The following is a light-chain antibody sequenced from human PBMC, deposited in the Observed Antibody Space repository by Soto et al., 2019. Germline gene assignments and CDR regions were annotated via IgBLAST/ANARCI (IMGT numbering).Light chain of an antibody. CDR2: GNS. V-gene: IGLV1-40*01. J-gene: IGLJ3*02. Sequence: QSVLTQPPSVSGAPGQRVTISCTGSSSNIGAGYDVHWYQQLPGTAPKLLIYGNSNRPSGVPDRFSGSKSGTSASLAITGRQAEGEADSYCQSYDSSLSRGVFGAGTKVTAL. CDR1: SSNIGAGYD. CDR3: QSYDSSLSRGV.